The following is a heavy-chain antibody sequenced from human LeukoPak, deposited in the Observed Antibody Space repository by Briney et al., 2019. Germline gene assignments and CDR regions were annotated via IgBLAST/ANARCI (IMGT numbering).Heavy chain of an antibody. CDR3: ARKTYYYDSGSYSKSYYFDY. V-gene: IGHV3-48*03. J-gene: IGHJ4*02. Sequence: GGSLRLSCAASGFTFSRYEMNWVRQAPGKGLEWLSYIGGRGRTTYYADSVKGQFTISRDNAKSSLYLQMNSLRAEDTAVYYCARKTYYYDSGSYSKSYYFDYWGQGTLVTVSS. D-gene: IGHD3-10*01. CDR1: GFTFSRYE. CDR2: IGGRGRTT.